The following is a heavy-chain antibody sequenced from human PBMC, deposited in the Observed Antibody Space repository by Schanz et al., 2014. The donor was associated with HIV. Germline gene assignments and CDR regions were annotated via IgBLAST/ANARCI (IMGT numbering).Heavy chain of an antibody. CDR3: ARGNLAWCGGGSCYTRFQFFQV. CDR2: IIPIFGTT. Sequence: QVPLVQSGAEVKKPGSSVKVSCKASGGTFSSYAISWVRQAPGQGLEWMGGIIPIFGTTNYAQKFQGRVTMTRNTSISTAYMELSSLGSEDTAMYYCARGNLAWCGGGSCYTRFQFFQVWGQGTLITVSS. V-gene: IGHV1-69*06. D-gene: IGHD2-15*01. J-gene: IGHJ1*01. CDR1: GGTFSSYA.